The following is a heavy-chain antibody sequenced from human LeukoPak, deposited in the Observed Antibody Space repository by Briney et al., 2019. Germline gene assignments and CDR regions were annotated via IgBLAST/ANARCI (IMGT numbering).Heavy chain of an antibody. D-gene: IGHD6-6*01. CDR1: GGTFSSYA. J-gene: IGHJ3*02. CDR2: IIPIFGTA. V-gene: IGHV1-69*13. Sequence: ASVKVSCKASGGTFSSYAISWVLQAPGQGLEWMGGIIPIFGTANYAQKFQGRVTITADESTSTAYMELSSPRSEDTAVYYCASVKYSRGAFDIWGQGTMVTVSS. CDR3: ASVKYSRGAFDI.